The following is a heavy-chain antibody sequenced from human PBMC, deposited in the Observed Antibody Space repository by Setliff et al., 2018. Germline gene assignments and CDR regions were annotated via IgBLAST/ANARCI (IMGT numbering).Heavy chain of an antibody. CDR2: INPNSGGT. CDR3: ARPDVGGSWTSDAFDI. Sequence: ASVKVSCKASGYTFTGYYMHWVRQAPGQGLEWMGRINPNSGGTNYAQKFQGRVTMTRDTSISTAYMELSRLTSDDTVVYYCARPDVGGSWTSDAFDIWGQGTMVTVSS. J-gene: IGHJ3*02. V-gene: IGHV1-2*05. CDR1: GYTFTGYY.